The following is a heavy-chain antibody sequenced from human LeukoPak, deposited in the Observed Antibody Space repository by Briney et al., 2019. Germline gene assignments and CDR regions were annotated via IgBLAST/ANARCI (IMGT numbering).Heavy chain of an antibody. D-gene: IGHD6-6*01. CDR1: GFTFSSYW. J-gene: IGHJ6*03. V-gene: IGHV4-59*12. CDR2: ISYSGTT. Sequence: GSLRLSCAASGFTFSSYWMSWVRQPPGKGLEWIGTISYSGTTYYSPSLKSRVTISLDTSKNQFSLKLSSVTAADTAIYYCARDFSSSSTVYYYYMDVWGKGTTVTVSS. CDR3: ARDFSSSSTVYYYYMDV.